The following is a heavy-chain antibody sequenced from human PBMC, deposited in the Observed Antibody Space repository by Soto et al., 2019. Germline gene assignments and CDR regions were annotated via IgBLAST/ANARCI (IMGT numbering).Heavy chain of an antibody. Sequence: EVQLVESGGGLVQPGGSLRLSCAASGFTFSSYSMNWVRQAPGKGLEWVSYISSSSSTIYYADSVKGRFTISRDNAKNSLYLQMNSLRAEDTAVYYCASAFGAFDYWCQGTLVTVSS. CDR2: ISSSSSTI. CDR3: ASAFGAFDY. D-gene: IGHD3-16*01. J-gene: IGHJ4*02. CDR1: GFTFSSYS. V-gene: IGHV3-48*01.